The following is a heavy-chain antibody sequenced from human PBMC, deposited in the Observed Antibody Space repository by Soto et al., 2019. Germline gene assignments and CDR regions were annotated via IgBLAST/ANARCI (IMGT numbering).Heavy chain of an antibody. CDR1: GGSISSYY. V-gene: IGHV4-59*08. Sequence: TSETLSLTCTVSGGSISSYYWSWIRQPPGKGLEWIGYIYYSGSTNYNPSLKSRVTISVDTSKNQFSLKLSSVTAADTAVYYCASLYSSSWYGFYYYGMDVWGQGTTVTVSS. CDR3: ASLYSSSWYGFYYYGMDV. CDR2: IYYSGST. J-gene: IGHJ6*02. D-gene: IGHD6-13*01.